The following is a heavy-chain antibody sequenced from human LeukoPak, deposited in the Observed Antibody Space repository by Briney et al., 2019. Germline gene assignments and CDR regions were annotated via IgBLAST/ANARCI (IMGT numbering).Heavy chain of an antibody. V-gene: IGHV4-59*01. Sequence: SETLSLTCTVSGGSISRDYWSWIRQPPGKGLEWIGYIYYTGSTNYNPSLNSRVTISLETSKNQFSLNLSSVTAADTAVYYCANTTRVAPDGRAEYFQHWGQGTLVTVSS. CDR1: GGSISRDY. CDR3: ANTTRVAPDGRAEYFQH. D-gene: IGHD5-24*01. CDR2: IYYTGST. J-gene: IGHJ1*01.